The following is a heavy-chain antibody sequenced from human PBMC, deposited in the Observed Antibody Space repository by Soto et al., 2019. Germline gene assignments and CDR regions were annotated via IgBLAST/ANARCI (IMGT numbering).Heavy chain of an antibody. CDR1: GFTFSSYA. V-gene: IGHV3-23*01. CDR3: AKDLYYDVWSGYYWEADY. CDR2: ISGSGGST. J-gene: IGHJ4*02. D-gene: IGHD3-3*01. Sequence: GGSLRLSCAASGFTFSSYAMSWVRQAPGKGLEWVSAISGSGGSTYYADSVKGRFTISRDNSKNTLYLQMNSLRAEDTAVYYCAKDLYYDVWSGYYWEADYWGQGTLVTVSS.